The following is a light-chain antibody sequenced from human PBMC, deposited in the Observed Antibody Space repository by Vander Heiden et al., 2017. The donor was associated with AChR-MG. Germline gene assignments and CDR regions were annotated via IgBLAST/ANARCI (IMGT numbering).Light chain of an antibody. Sequence: EIVLTQSPATLSLSPGERATLSCRASQSVSSYLAWYQQKPGQAPRLLIYDASNRATGIPARFSGSGSGTDFTLTISSLEPEDFAVYYWQLRTNSFTFGPGTKVDIK. J-gene: IGKJ3*01. V-gene: IGKV3-11*01. CDR2: DAS. CDR1: QSVSSY. CDR3: QLRTNSFT.